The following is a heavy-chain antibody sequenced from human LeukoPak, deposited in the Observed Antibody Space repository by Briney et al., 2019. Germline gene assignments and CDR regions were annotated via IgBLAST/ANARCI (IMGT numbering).Heavy chain of an antibody. CDR3: ARTVAYYYDSSGYPYGMDV. V-gene: IGHV4-59*01. J-gene: IGHJ6*02. D-gene: IGHD3-22*01. CDR2: IYYSGST. CDR1: GGSISSYY. Sequence: PSETLSLTCTVSGGSISSYYWSWIRQPPGKGLEWIGYIYYSGSTNYNPSLKSRVTISVDTSKNQFSLKLSSVTAADTAVYYCARTVAYYYDSSGYPYGMDVWGQGTTVTVSS.